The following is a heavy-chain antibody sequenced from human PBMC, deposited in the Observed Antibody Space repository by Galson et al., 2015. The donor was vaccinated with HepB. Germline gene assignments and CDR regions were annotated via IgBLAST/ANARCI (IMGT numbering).Heavy chain of an antibody. CDR2: IIPILGIA. J-gene: IGHJ5*02. D-gene: IGHD6-13*01. Sequence: SVKVSCKASGGTFSSYTISWVRQAPGQGLEWMGRIIPILGIANYAQKFQGRVTITADKSTSTAYMELSSLRSEDTAVYYCAGLPTIAAAGRSWFDPWGQGTLVTVSS. CDR3: AGLPTIAAAGRSWFDP. CDR1: GGTFSSYT. V-gene: IGHV1-69*02.